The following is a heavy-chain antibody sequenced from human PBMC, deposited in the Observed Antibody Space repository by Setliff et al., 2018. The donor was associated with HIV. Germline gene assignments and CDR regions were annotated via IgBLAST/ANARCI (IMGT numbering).Heavy chain of an antibody. CDR3: ARFDVTPMTTRDY. V-gene: IGHV4-34*01. J-gene: IGHJ4*02. Sequence: TLSLTCAFYGASFTDYYCNWIRQPPGKGLEWIGEIHHTGHINYNPSFKSRVTMSLDMSTNQFSLKMASMTAADSAVYYCARFDVTPMTTRDYWGQGTQVTVSS. D-gene: IGHD4-17*01. CDR1: GASFTDYY. CDR2: IHHTGHI.